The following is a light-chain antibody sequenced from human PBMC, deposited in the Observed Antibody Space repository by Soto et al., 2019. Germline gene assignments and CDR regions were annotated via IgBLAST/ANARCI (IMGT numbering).Light chain of an antibody. CDR2: GAS. CDR1: QSVRSSE. CDR3: QQYGSSPLT. Sequence: EIVLTQSPGTLSLSPGERATLSCRASQSVRSSELAWYQQKPGQAPGLLIYGASTRATAIPDRVSGSGSGTDFTLTISRLEPEDFAVYYCQQYGSSPLTFGGGTKVEIK. J-gene: IGKJ4*01. V-gene: IGKV3-20*01.